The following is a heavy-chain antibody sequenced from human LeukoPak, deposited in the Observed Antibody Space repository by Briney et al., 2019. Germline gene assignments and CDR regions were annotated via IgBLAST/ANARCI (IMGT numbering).Heavy chain of an antibody. Sequence: GGSLRLSCAASGFTFSSYSMNWVRQAPGKGLEWVSSISSSSSYIYYADSVKGRFTISRDNAKNSLYLQMNSLRAEDTAVYYCARVSSSWAGAFDIWGQGTMVTVSS. V-gene: IGHV3-21*01. J-gene: IGHJ3*02. CDR2: ISSSSSYI. CDR1: GFTFSSYS. CDR3: ARVSSSWAGAFDI. D-gene: IGHD6-13*01.